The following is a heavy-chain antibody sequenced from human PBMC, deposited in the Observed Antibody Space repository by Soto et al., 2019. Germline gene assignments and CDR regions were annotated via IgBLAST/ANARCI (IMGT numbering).Heavy chain of an antibody. V-gene: IGHV3-30-3*01. CDR2: ISYDGSNK. CDR3: ARGLAGRSTLWAHYYYGMDV. J-gene: IGHJ6*02. Sequence: PGGSLRLSCAASGFTFSSYAMHWVRQAPGKGLEWVAVISYDGSNKYYADSVKGRFTISRDNSKNTLYLQMNSLRAEDTAVYYCARGLAGRSTLWAHYYYGMDVWGQGTTVTVSS. CDR1: GFTFSSYA. D-gene: IGHD4-4*01.